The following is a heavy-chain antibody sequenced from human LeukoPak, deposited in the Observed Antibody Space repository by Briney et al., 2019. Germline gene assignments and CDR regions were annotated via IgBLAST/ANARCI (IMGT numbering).Heavy chain of an antibody. V-gene: IGHV3-23*01. D-gene: IGHD6-6*01. CDR1: GFTFSSYA. J-gene: IGHJ4*02. Sequence: GGSLRLSCAASGFTFSSYAMSWVRQAPGKGLEWVSAISGSGSSTYYADSVKGRFTISRDNSKNTLYLQMKSLRAEDTAVYYCAKDRYSSSSFFVYWGQGTLVTVSS. CDR2: ISGSGSST. CDR3: AKDRYSSSSFFVY.